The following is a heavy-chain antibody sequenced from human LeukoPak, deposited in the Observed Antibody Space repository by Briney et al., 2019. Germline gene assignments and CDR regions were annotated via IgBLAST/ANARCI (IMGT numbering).Heavy chain of an antibody. V-gene: IGHV4-59*01. CDR2: IYYSGST. D-gene: IGHD6-13*01. CDR1: GASISSYY. CDR3: ASGPYPAAGTDHQFDY. Sequence: SETLSLTCTVPGASISSYYWSWIRQPPGKGLEWIGYIYYSGSTHYNPSLKSRVTISVDTSKNQFSLKVTSVTAADTAVYYCASGPYPAAGTDHQFDYWGQGTLVTVSS. J-gene: IGHJ4*02.